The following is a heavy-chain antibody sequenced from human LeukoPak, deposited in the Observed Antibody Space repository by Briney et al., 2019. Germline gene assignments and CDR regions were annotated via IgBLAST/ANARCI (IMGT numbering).Heavy chain of an antibody. CDR3: AREWNLNRGWFGELWDY. Sequence: PGGSLRLSCAASGFTFSSYAMHWVRQAPGKGLEWVAVISYDGSNKYYADSVKGRFTISRDNSKNTLYLQMNSLRAEDTAVYYCAREWNLNRGWFGELWDYWGQGTLVTVSS. CDR1: GFTFSSYA. D-gene: IGHD3-10*01. J-gene: IGHJ4*02. V-gene: IGHV3-30-3*01. CDR2: ISYDGSNK.